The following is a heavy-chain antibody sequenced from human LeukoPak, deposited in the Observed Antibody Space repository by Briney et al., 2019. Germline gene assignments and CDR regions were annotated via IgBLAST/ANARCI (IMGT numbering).Heavy chain of an antibody. CDR2: IWYDGSNK. CDR1: GFTFSSYG. CDR3: ARALGYYDSSGYYLEPYFDY. Sequence: GGSLRLSCAASGFTFSSYGMHWVRQAPGKGLEWVAVIWYDGSNKYYADSVKGRFTISRDNSKNTLYLQMNSLRAEDTAVYYCARALGYYDSSGYYLEPYFDYWGQGTLVTVSS. J-gene: IGHJ4*02. V-gene: IGHV3-33*01. D-gene: IGHD3-22*01.